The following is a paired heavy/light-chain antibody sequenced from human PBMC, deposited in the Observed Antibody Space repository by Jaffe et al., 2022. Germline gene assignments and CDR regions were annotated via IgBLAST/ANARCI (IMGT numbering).Light chain of an antibody. Sequence: QSVLTQPPSASGTPGQRVTISCSGSSSNIGSNYVYWYQQLPGTAPKLLIYRNNQRPSGVPDRFSGSKSGTSASLAISGLRSEDEADYYCAAWDDSLSGLFGGGTKLTVL. CDR2: RNN. V-gene: IGLV1-47*01. CDR1: SSNIGSNY. J-gene: IGLJ2*01. CDR3: AAWDDSLSGL.
Heavy chain of an antibody. J-gene: IGHJ6*03. CDR2: INPNSGGT. Sequence: QVQLVQSGAEVKKPGASVKVSCKASGYTFTGYYMHWVRQAPGQGLEWMGRINPNSGGTNYAQKFQGRVTMTRDTSISTAYMELSRLISDDTAVYYCARAGVDCTSISCYVDYYYYYMDVWGKGTTVTVSS. CDR3: ARAGVDCTSISCYVDYYYYYMDV. CDR1: GYTFTGYY. D-gene: IGHD2-2*01. V-gene: IGHV1-2*06.